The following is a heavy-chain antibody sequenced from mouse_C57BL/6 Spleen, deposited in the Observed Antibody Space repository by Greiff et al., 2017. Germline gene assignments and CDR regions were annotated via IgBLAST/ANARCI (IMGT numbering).Heavy chain of an antibody. J-gene: IGHJ2*01. CDR2: IHPNSGST. V-gene: IGHV1-64*01. CDR3: AREGSYYGNSFDY. D-gene: IGHD2-10*01. CDR1: GYTFTSYW. Sequence: QVQLQQPGAELVKPGASVKLSCKASGYTFTSYWMHWVKQRPGQGLEWIGMIHPNSGSTNYNEKFKSKATLTVDKSSSTAYMQLSSLTSEDSAVYCCAREGSYYGNSFDYWGQGTTLTVSS.